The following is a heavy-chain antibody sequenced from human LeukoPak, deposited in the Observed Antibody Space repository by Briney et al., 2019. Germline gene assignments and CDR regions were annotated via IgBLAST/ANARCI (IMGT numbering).Heavy chain of an antibody. Sequence: GGSLRLSCVASRFSFNSAWMSWVRQAPGKGREWVGRIKSKTDGGTTDYAAPVKGRFTISRDDSKNTLYLQMRSLKRDDTAVYYCTTGGGCSSATCSTPGVDYWGQGTLVTVSS. CDR2: IKSKTDGGTT. CDR3: TTGGGCSSATCSTPGVDY. V-gene: IGHV3-15*01. CDR1: RFSFNSAW. J-gene: IGHJ4*02. D-gene: IGHD2-2*01.